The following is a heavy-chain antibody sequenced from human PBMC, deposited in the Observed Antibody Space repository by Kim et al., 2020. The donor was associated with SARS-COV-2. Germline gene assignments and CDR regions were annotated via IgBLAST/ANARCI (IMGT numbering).Heavy chain of an antibody. D-gene: IGHD3-10*01. CDR1: GFTFSNAW. CDR2: IKSKTDGGTT. Sequence: GGSLRLSCAASGFTFSNAWMSWVRQAPGKGLEWIGRIKSKTDGGTTDYAAPVKGRFTISRDDSKNTLYLQMNSLKTEDTAVYYCTTALDGGFVHYYYYGMDVWGQGTTVTVSS. CDR3: TTALDGGFVHYYYYGMDV. J-gene: IGHJ6*02. V-gene: IGHV3-15*01.